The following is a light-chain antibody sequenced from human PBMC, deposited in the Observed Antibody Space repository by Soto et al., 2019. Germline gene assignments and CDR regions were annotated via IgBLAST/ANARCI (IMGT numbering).Light chain of an antibody. CDR3: QSHDNSLSAWV. J-gene: IGLJ3*02. V-gene: IGLV1-40*01. CDR2: GND. CDR1: SSNIGAPFD. Sequence: QSVLTQPPSVSGAPGQRVTISCSGSSSNIGAPFDVHWYQQVPGSAPKIVIYGNDNRPSGVPGRFSGSKSGTSASLAITGLQAEDEADYFCQSHDNSLSAWVFGGGTKVTVL.